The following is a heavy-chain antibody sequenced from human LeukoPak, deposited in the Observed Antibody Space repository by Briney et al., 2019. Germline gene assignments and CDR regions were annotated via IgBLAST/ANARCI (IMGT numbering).Heavy chain of an antibody. J-gene: IGHJ4*02. D-gene: IGHD3-22*01. CDR1: GYTFTSYY. CDR2: INPSGGST. V-gene: IGHV1-46*01. Sequence: ASVKVSCKASGYTFTSYYMHWVRQAPGQGLEWMGVINPSGGSTSYAQKFQGRVTMTRDTSTSTVYMEMSSLRSEDTAVYYCAREALTYYYDSSGIDYFDYWGQGTLVTVSS. CDR3: AREALTYYYDSSGIDYFDY.